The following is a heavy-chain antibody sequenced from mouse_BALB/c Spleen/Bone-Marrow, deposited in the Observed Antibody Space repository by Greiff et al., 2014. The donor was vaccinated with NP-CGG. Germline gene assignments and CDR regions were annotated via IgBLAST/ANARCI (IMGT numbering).Heavy chain of an antibody. J-gene: IGHJ4*01. CDR1: GYTFSSYW. CDR3: GNYYAMDY. V-gene: IGHV1-9*01. CDR2: ILPGSGST. Sequence: VKLQESGTELMKPGASVKISCKATGYTFSSYWIEWVKQRPGHGLEWIGEILPGSGSTYYNEKFKGKATFTADTSSNTAYMQLSSLTSEDSAVYYCGNYYAMDYWGQGTSVTVSS.